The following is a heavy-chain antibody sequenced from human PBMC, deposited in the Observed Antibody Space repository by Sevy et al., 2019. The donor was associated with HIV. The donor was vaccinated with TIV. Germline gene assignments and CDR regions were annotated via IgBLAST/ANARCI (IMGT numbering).Heavy chain of an antibody. D-gene: IGHD1-26*01. CDR1: GGSITSLY. V-gene: IGHV4-59*08. CDR3: AGENAWGRGYS. J-gene: IGHJ4*02. CDR2: IYYNGHI. Sequence: SETLSLTCTVSGGSITSLYWNWIRQSPGKGLEWIPNIYYNGHINYNPSLKSRVTLSLDTSKNQFSLRLSSVTAADTAMYYCAGENAWGRGYSWGQGTLVTVSS.